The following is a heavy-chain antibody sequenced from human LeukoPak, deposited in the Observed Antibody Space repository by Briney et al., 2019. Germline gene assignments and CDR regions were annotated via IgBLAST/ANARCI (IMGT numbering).Heavy chain of an antibody. CDR2: LLDRGDRT. Sequence: PPGGSLRLSCAASGFTFSSYAMSWVRQAPGKGLEWVSGLLDRGDRTHYTDSVKGRFTISRDNAKSTLFVQMNSLRAEDTALYSGAKDRANDYGDQLDYWGQGTLVTVSS. CDR3: AKDRANDYGDQLDY. CDR1: GFTFSSYA. V-gene: IGHV3-23*01. J-gene: IGHJ4*02. D-gene: IGHD4-17*01.